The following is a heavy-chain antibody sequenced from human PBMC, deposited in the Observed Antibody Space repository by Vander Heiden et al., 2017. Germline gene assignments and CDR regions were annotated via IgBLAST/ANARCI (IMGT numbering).Heavy chain of an antibody. CDR2: MNSDGSTT. CDR1: GFTFRRPW. Sequence: EVQLVESGGGLVQPGGSLRLPCVDSGFTFRRPWMHWVRQAPGTGLVWLARMNSDGSTTDYADSVKGRFTISRDNAKNTLYLQMNGLRAEDTAVYYCARAGFFRFDYWGQGILVTVSS. D-gene: IGHD3-3*01. J-gene: IGHJ4*02. CDR3: ARAGFFRFDY. V-gene: IGHV3-74*01.